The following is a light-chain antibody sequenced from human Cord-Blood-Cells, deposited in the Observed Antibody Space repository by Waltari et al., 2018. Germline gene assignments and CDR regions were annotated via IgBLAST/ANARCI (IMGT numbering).Light chain of an antibody. J-gene: IGLJ1*01. CDR2: EGS. CDR3: CSYAGSSTYV. Sequence: QSALTQPASVSGSPAQSMTIPCTGTRSDVGGYNLVSWYQQHPGKAPKLMIYEGSKRRSGVSNGCSGSKSGNTASLTIAGLQAEDEADYYCCSYAGSSTYVFGTGTKVTVL. CDR1: RSDVGGYNL. V-gene: IGLV2-23*01.